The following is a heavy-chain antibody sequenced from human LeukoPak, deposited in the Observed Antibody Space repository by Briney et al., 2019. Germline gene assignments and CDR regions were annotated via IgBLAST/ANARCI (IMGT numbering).Heavy chain of an antibody. V-gene: IGHV3-30*03. Sequence: YDGSKKYYADSVKGRFTISRDNSKNTLYLQMNTLRPDDTAVYYCTRAKRGPFDYCGQGTLVTVSS. CDR3: TRAKRGPFDY. J-gene: IGHJ4*01. CDR2: YDGSKK.